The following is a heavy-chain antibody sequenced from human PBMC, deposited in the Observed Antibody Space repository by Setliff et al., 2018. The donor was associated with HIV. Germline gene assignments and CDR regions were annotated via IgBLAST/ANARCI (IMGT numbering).Heavy chain of an antibody. Sequence: ASVKVSCKVSGYTLTELSRHWVRQAPGKGLEWMGVSDPEDGNTIYAQKFQGRVTMTADTSTDTAYMELSRLRSEDTAVYYCATVSHTNVAAHDAFDIWGQGTMVTVSS. CDR1: GYTLTELS. J-gene: IGHJ3*02. CDR2: SDPEDGNT. V-gene: IGHV1-24*01. CDR3: ATVSHTNVAAHDAFDI. D-gene: IGHD6-19*01.